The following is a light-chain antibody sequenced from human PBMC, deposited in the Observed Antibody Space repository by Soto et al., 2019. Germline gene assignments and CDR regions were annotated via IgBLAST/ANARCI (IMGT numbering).Light chain of an antibody. V-gene: IGLV2-14*01. CDR2: DVS. CDR1: SSDVGAYNY. CDR3: SSYSSSSTVV. J-gene: IGLJ2*01. Sequence: QSALTQPASVSGSPGQSITISCTGTSSDVGAYNYVSWYQQHPGKAPKLMIYDVSNRPSGFSNRFSGSKSGNTASLTISGRQADDEADYYCSSYSSSSTVVFGGGTKLTVL.